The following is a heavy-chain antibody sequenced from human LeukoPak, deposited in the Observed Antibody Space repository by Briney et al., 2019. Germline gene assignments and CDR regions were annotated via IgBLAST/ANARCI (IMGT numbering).Heavy chain of an antibody. D-gene: IGHD2-2*01. V-gene: IGHV1-69*13. Sequence: ASVKASCKASGGTFSSYAISWVRQAPGQGLEWMGGIIPIFGTPNYAQKFQGKVTITADDSTSTAYMELSSLRSEDTAVYYCARAGQSLGYCSTTSCYHNYWGQGTLVTVSS. CDR1: GGTFSSYA. CDR2: IIPIFGTP. J-gene: IGHJ4*02. CDR3: ARAGQSLGYCSTTSCYHNY.